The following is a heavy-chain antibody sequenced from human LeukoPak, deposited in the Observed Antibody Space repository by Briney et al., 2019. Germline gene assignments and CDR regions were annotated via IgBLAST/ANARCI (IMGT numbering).Heavy chain of an antibody. CDR1: GGTFSSYT. J-gene: IGHJ6*02. CDR3: ATGLGYYDSSGYYYDNYYGMDV. V-gene: IGHV1-69*02. D-gene: IGHD3-22*01. Sequence: ASVKVSCKASGGTFSSYTISWVRQAPGQGLEWMEWIIPILGIANYAQKFQGRVTITADKSTSTAYMELSSLRSEDTPVYYCATGLGYYDSSGYYYDNYYGMDVWGQGTTVTVSS. CDR2: IIPILGIA.